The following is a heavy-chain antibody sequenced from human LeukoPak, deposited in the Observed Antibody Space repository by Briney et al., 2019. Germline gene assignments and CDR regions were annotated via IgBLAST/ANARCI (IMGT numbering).Heavy chain of an antibody. D-gene: IGHD3-10*01. J-gene: IGHJ6*03. Sequence: SETLSLTCSVSGYSISSGYYWGWIRQPAGKGLEWIGRIFTSGITNYNPSLKSRVTMSVDTSKNQFSLKLSSVTAADTAVYYCARETSGTYYNPLGYMDVWGKGTTVTVSS. CDR2: IFTSGIT. CDR1: GYSISSGYY. V-gene: IGHV4-4*07. CDR3: ARETSGTYYNPLGYMDV.